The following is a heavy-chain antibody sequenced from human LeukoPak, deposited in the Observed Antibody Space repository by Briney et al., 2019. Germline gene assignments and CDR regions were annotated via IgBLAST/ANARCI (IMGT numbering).Heavy chain of an antibody. Sequence: GGSLRLSCAASGFTFSSYAMHWVRQAPGKGLEWVAVISYDGSNKYYADSVKGRFTISRDNSKNTLYLQMNSLRAEDTAVYYCARVRRFTVGAFDIWGQGTMVTVSS. CDR1: GFTFSSYA. D-gene: IGHD3-16*01. J-gene: IGHJ3*02. V-gene: IGHV3-30*01. CDR3: ARVRRFTVGAFDI. CDR2: ISYDGSNK.